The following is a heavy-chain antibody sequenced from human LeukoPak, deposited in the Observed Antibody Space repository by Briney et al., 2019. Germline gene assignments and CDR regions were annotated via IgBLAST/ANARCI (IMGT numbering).Heavy chain of an antibody. V-gene: IGHV3-23*01. J-gene: IGHJ2*01. CDR3: AKTLRESSGREYFVL. D-gene: IGHD6-19*01. CDR2: ITSSGGST. Sequence: PGGSLRLSCAASGFTFSNYAMSWVRQAPGKGLDWVSIITSSGGSTWYADSAKGRFTIYRDNSKNTLWLQMNSLRAEDTAVYYCAKTLRESSGREYFVLWGRGTLVTVSS. CDR1: GFTFSNYA.